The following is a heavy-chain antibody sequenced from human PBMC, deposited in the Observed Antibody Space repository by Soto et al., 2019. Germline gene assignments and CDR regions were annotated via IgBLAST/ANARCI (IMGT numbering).Heavy chain of an antibody. V-gene: IGHV3-73*02. J-gene: IGHJ1*01. CDR1: GFIFSDSA. CDR2: IRRKANNYAT. D-gene: IGHD3-3*01. Sequence: EVQLVESWGGLVQPGGSLKLSCAASGFIFSDSALHWVRQAAGKGLEWVGRIRRKANNYATTYAASVEGRFAISRDDSKKTTYLQMSSPKTEDTALYYCTRGIDDWSLYPRYYLYYWGQGNLVNVSS. CDR3: TRGIDDWSLYPRYYLYY.